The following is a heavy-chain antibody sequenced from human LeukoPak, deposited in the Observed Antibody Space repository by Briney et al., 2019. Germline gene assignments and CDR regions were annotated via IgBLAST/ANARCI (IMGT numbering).Heavy chain of an antibody. Sequence: ASVKVSCKASGYTFTSYDINWVRQAPGQGLEWMGWMNPKSGNTDYEQKFQGRVTMTRNTSISTAYMELSSLRSEDTAVYYCARACVLAAAGYYYMDVWGKGTTVTVSS. CDR2: MNPKSGNT. CDR3: ARACVLAAAGYYYMDV. CDR1: GYTFTSYD. D-gene: IGHD6-13*01. J-gene: IGHJ6*03. V-gene: IGHV1-8*01.